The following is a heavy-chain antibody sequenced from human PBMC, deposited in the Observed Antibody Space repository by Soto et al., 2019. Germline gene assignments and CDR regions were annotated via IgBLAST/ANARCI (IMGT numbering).Heavy chain of an antibody. CDR2: IYYSGST. CDR1: GGSISSGGYY. D-gene: IGHD3-16*02. V-gene: IGHV4-31*03. CDR3: ARTMITFGGVIVTPYPYYFHY. Sequence: SETLSLTCTVSGGSISSGGYYWSWIRQHPGKGLEWIGYIYYSGSTYYNPSLKSRVTISVDTSKNQFSLKLSSVTAAETAVYYCARTMITFGGVIVTPYPYYFHYWGQGTLVTVSS. J-gene: IGHJ4*02.